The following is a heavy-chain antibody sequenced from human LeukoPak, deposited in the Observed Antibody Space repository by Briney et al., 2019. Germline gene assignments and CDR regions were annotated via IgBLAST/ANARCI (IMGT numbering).Heavy chain of an antibody. D-gene: IGHD6-13*01. Sequence: SETLSLTCAVSGGGSFSYYSWCFLHHSPGKGLEWVGEITHAAILNYNPSLKGRVAISVDTSKSQVSLKLDSMTAADTAMYYCARGRGEAAGLDHWGQGTLVTVSS. CDR3: ARGRGEAAGLDH. CDR2: ITHAAIL. CDR1: GGGSFSYY. V-gene: IGHV4-34*01. J-gene: IGHJ4*02.